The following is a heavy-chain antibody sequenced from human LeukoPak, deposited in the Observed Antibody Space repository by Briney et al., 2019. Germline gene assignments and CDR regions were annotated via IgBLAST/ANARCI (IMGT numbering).Heavy chain of an antibody. D-gene: IGHD2-2*02. V-gene: IGHV3-30*18. J-gene: IGHJ6*03. CDR3: AKNQYQLLYGTDYYYYYMDV. CDR2: ISYDGSNK. CDR1: GFTFSSYG. Sequence: GGSLRLSCAASGFTFSSYGMHWVRQAPGKGLEWVAVISYDGSNKYYADSVKGRFTISRDNSKNTLYLQMNSLRAEDTAVYYCAKNQYQLLYGTDYYYYYMDVWGKGTTVTVSS.